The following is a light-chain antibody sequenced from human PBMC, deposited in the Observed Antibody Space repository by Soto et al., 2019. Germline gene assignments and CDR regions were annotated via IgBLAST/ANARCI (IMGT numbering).Light chain of an antibody. V-gene: IGKV3-11*01. J-gene: IGKJ4*01. CDR3: QQRSHWPPIT. Sequence: ETVLTQSPATLSLSPGEGATLSCRASQSISSSLAWYQQKPGQAPRLLIYDASNRATGIPARFSGSGSGTDFTLTISSLEPEDSAVYYCQQRSHWPPITFGGGTNVDIK. CDR1: QSISSS. CDR2: DAS.